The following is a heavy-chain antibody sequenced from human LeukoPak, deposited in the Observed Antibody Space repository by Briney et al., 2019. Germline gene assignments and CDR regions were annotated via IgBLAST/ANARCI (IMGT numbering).Heavy chain of an antibody. D-gene: IGHD6-6*01. CDR2: INPSSGAT. CDR3: ARGWQINSSGGFVDP. CDR1: GYGFTDYY. J-gene: IGHJ5*02. Sequence: ASLTVPFQASGYGFTDYYVHWIRQAPGQGLEWMGWINPSSGATIYAQKFQGRVTMTRDTFTTTAYMEINSLVSDDTAVYYCARGWQINSSGGFVDPWGQGTLVTVSS. V-gene: IGHV1-2*02.